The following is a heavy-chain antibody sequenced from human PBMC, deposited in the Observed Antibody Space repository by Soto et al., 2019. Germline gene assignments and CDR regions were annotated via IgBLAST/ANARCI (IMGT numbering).Heavy chain of an antibody. Sequence: SVKVSCEASGGRVSSAAISWVRQAPGQGLEWMGGIIPIFGTANDAQKCQGGVTITADKSTSTAYRELSSLRSEDTAVYYCARGPGTVVGATTYYCDYWG. J-gene: IGHJ4*01. V-gene: IGHV1-69*06. CDR2: IIPIFGTA. D-gene: IGHD1-26*01. CDR1: GGRVSSAA. CDR3: ARGPGTVVGATTYYCDY.